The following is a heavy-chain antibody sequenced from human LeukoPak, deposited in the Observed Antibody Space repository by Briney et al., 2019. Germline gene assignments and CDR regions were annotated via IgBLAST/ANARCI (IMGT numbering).Heavy chain of an antibody. Sequence: ASVKVSCKASVYTFTSYEINWVRQATGHGLEWMGWMSPDSGNTGYAQKFQGRVTMTRNTSISTAYMELSSLRSEDTAVYYCAREMMRARWFDPWGQGTLVTVSS. CDR2: MSPDSGNT. CDR1: VYTFTSYE. J-gene: IGHJ5*02. D-gene: IGHD3-16*01. CDR3: AREMMRARWFDP. V-gene: IGHV1-8*01.